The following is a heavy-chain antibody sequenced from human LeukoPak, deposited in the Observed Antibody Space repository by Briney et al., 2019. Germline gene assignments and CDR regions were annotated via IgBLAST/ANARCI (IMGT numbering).Heavy chain of an antibody. CDR1: GGSISSSSYY. CDR2: IYYSGST. V-gene: IGHV4-39*07. D-gene: IGHD2-2*01. Sequence: SETLSLTCTVSGGSISSSSYYWGWIRQPPGKGLEWIGSIYYSGSTYYNPSLKSRVTISVDTSKNQFSLKLSSVTAADTAVYYCARGPLQVPGGAAFDIWGQGTMVTVSS. CDR3: ARGPLQVPGGAAFDI. J-gene: IGHJ3*02.